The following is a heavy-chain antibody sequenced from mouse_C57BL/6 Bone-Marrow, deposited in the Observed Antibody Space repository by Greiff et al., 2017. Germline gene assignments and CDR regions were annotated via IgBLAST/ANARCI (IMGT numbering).Heavy chain of an antibody. D-gene: IGHD1-1*02. J-gene: IGHJ4*01. CDR1: GYTFTSYW. CDR2: IDPSDSYT. V-gene: IGHV1-69*01. CDR3: AREGLFLDYAMDY. Sequence: QVQLQQPGAELVMPGASVKLSCKASGYTFTSYWMHWVKQRPGQGLEWIGAIDPSDSYTNYNQKFKGKSTLTVDKSSNTAYMQLSSLTSEDSAVYYCAREGLFLDYAMDYWGQGTSVTVSS.